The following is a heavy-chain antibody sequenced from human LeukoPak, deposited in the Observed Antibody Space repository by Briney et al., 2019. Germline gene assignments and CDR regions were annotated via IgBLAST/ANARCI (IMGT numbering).Heavy chain of an antibody. V-gene: IGHV3-11*01. Sequence: GGSLRLSCPASEFVFRDYYMSWIRRAPGKGLEGVSYISDSGSTIYYADSVKGRFTISRDNVKNSLYLQMNGLRAEDTAVYYCAREMEGDYGSGTFFDLWGQGNMVTVSS. CDR1: EFVFRDYY. D-gene: IGHD3-10*01. CDR3: AREMEGDYGSGTFFDL. CDR2: ISDSGSTI. J-gene: IGHJ4*02.